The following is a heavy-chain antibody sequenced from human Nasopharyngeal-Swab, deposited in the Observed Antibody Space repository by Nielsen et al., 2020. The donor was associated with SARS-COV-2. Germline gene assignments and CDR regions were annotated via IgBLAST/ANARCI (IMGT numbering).Heavy chain of an antibody. J-gene: IGHJ4*02. CDR3: AKALERELPRYSDF. D-gene: IGHD1-7*01. V-gene: IGHV3-23*01. Sequence: GGSLRLSCAASGFTFSSYAMSWVRQAPGKGLEWVSFISGAGGTTFYSDSVKGRFTISRDTSKNTLYLQMSSLRAEDTALYYCAKALERELPRYSDFWGQGTLVTVSS. CDR2: ISGAGGTT. CDR1: GFTFSSYA.